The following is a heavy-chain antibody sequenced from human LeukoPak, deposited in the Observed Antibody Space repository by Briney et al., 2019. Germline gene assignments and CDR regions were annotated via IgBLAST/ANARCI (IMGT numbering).Heavy chain of an antibody. CDR3: ALFRMGTSYSFDY. Sequence: ASVKVSRKASGYTFTSYDINWVRQATGQGLEWMGWMNPNSGNTGYAQKFQGRVTMTGNTSISTAYMELSSLRSEDTAVYYCALFRMGTSYSFDYWGQGTLVTVSS. D-gene: IGHD3-16*01. J-gene: IGHJ4*02. CDR2: MNPNSGNT. CDR1: GYTFTSYD. V-gene: IGHV1-8*01.